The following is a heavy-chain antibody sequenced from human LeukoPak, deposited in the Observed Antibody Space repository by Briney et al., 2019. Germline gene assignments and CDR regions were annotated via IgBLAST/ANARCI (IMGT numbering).Heavy chain of an antibody. Sequence: ASVKVSCKASGYTFTSYAMNWVRQAPGQGLEWMGWMNPNSGNTGYAQKFQGRVTITRNTSISTAYMELSSLRSEDTAVYYCAVFMVRGVAQPYYYYYMDVWGKGTTVTVSS. J-gene: IGHJ6*03. D-gene: IGHD3-10*01. CDR1: GYTFTSYA. CDR2: MNPNSGNT. V-gene: IGHV1-8*03. CDR3: AVFMVRGVAQPYYYYYMDV.